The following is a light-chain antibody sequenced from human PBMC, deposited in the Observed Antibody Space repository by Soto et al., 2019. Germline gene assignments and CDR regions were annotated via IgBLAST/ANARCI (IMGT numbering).Light chain of an antibody. J-gene: IGLJ1*01. Sequence: QAVVSQPPSASGTPGQRVTISCSGSSSNIGSNIVNWYQQVPGTAPKILIYTNDQRPSGVPDRFSGAKSGTSASLAIIGLQSDDEADYYCAAWEDSLNGYVFGTGTKLTVL. CDR1: SSNIGSNI. CDR2: TND. V-gene: IGLV1-44*01. CDR3: AAWEDSLNGYV.